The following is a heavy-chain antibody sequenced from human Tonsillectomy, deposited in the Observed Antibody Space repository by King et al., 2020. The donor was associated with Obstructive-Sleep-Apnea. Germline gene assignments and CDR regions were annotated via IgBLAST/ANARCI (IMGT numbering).Heavy chain of an antibody. CDR2: INPNNGDT. Sequence: VQLVQSGAEVKKPGASVKVSCKASGYTFTGYYMHWVRQAPGQGLEWMGWINPNNGDTNYAQKFQGRVTMTRDTSISTAYMELSRLRSDDTAVYYCARAGDSSSWYLFDYWGQGTLVTVSS. J-gene: IGHJ4*02. D-gene: IGHD6-13*01. V-gene: IGHV1-2*02. CDR1: GYTFTGYY. CDR3: ARAGDSSSWYLFDY.